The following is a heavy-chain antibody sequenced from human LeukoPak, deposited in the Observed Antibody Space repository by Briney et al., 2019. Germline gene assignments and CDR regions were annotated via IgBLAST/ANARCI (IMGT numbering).Heavy chain of an antibody. J-gene: IGHJ4*02. CDR3: SARGSPPLN. CDR1: GFTFSSYG. CDR2: IDPDGVT. V-gene: IGHV3-74*03. Sequence: GGTLRLSCAASGFTFSSYGMSWVRQAPGKGLVWVARIDPDGVTKYADSVRGRFTIFRDNAENTVYLQMNSLRADDTAVYYCSARGSPPLNWGQGTLVTVSS.